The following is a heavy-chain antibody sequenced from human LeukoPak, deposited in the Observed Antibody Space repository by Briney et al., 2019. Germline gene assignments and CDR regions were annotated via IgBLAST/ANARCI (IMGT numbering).Heavy chain of an antibody. J-gene: IGHJ3*02. CDR2: ISGSGGST. V-gene: IGHV3-23*01. CDR3: AKSQVVVMGDDAFDI. CDR1: GFILSSYS. Sequence: PGGSLRLSCAASGFILSSYSMNWVRQAPGKGLEWVSAISGSGGSTYYADSVKGRFTISRDNSKNTLYLQMNSLRAEDTAVYYCAKSQVVVMGDDAFDIWGQGTMVTVSS. D-gene: IGHD3-22*01.